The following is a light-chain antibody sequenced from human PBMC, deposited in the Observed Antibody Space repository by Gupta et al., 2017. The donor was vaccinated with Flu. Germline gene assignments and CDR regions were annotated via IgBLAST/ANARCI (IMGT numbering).Light chain of an antibody. CDR2: AAS. CDR3: QKYNSAPWT. CDR1: QGISNY. Sequence: PSSLSASVGDRVTITCRASQGISNYLAWYQQKPGKVPKLLIYAASTSQSGVPSRFSASRSVTDFTLTISSLQPEDVATYYCQKYNSAPWTFGPGTKVEIK. V-gene: IGKV1-27*01. J-gene: IGKJ1*01.